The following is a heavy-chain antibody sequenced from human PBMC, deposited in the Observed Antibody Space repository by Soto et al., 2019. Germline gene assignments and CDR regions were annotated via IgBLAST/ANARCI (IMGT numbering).Heavy chain of an antibody. V-gene: IGHV5-51*01. J-gene: IGHJ6*02. CDR3: ARGGNYDILTGYYYGMDV. Sequence: PGESLKISCKGSGYSFTSYWIGCVRQMPRKRLEWMGIIYPGDPDTRYSPSFQGQVTIAADKSISTAYLQWSSLKASDTAMYYWARGGNYDILTGYYYGMDVWGQGTTVTVSS. CDR2: IYPGDPDT. CDR1: GYSFTSYW. D-gene: IGHD3-9*01.